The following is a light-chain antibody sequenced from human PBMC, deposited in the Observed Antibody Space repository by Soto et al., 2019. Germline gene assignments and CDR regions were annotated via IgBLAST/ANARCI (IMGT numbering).Light chain of an antibody. Sequence: DIQMTQSPSSLSASVGDRVTITCQASQGISNYFNWYQQKPGKAPNLLIYDAFNLETGVPSRFSGGRSGTDFTFTISSLQPEDIATYYCLQYKNFPLTFGGGTKVEIK. J-gene: IGKJ4*01. CDR3: LQYKNFPLT. CDR2: DAF. V-gene: IGKV1-33*01. CDR1: QGISNY.